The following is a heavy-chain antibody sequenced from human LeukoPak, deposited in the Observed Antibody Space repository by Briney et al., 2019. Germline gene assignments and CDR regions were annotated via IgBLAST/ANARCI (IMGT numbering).Heavy chain of an antibody. CDR1: GFSFSDYE. CDR3: SKLAVASADS. V-gene: IGHV3-48*03. D-gene: IGHD6-19*01. J-gene: IGHJ4*02. CDR2: ISSSGGTK. Sequence: GGSLRLSCAASGFSFSDYEMNWVRQAPGKGLEWVSNISSSGGTKYYADSVKGRFTISRDNAKNSLYLQMNSLRAEDTGVYYCSKLAVASADSWGQGTLVTVSS.